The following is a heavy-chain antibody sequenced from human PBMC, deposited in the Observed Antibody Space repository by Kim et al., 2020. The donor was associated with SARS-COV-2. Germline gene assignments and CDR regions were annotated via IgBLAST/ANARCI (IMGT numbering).Heavy chain of an antibody. CDR1: GYTFTSYG. CDR2: ISAYNGNT. Sequence: ASVKVSCKASGYTFTSYGISWVRQAPGQGLEWMGWISAYNGNTNYAQKLQGRVTMTTDTSTSTAYMELRSLRSDDTAVYYCAGDAERSLRYFDWFAIGPDYWGQGTLVTVSS. CDR3: AGDAERSLRYFDWFAIGPDY. V-gene: IGHV1-18*01. J-gene: IGHJ4*02. D-gene: IGHD3-9*01.